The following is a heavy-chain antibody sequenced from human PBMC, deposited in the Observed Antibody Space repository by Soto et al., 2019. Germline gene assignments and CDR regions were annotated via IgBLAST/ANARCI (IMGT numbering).Heavy chain of an antibody. V-gene: IGHV3-30*18. CDR3: AKERSAGYYYGSGSYYKGYYGMDV. CDR2: ISYDGSNK. CDR1: GFTFSSYG. J-gene: IGHJ6*02. D-gene: IGHD3-10*01. Sequence: QVQLVESGGGVVQPGRSLRLSCAASGFTFSSYGMHWVRQAPGKGLEWVAVISYDGSNKYYADSVKGRFTISRDNSKNTLYLQMNSLRAEDTAVYYCAKERSAGYYYGSGSYYKGYYGMDVWGQGTTVTVSS.